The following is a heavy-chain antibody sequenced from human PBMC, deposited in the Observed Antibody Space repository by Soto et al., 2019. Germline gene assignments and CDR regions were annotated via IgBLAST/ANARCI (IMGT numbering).Heavy chain of an antibody. J-gene: IGHJ5*02. CDR2: IYSGGST. Sequence: GSLRLSCAASGFTVSSNYMSWVRQAPGKGLEWVSVIYSGGSTYYADSVKGRFTISRDNSKNTLYLQMNSLRAEDTAVYYCAKYNGDYDILTGYYTYNWFDPWGQGTLVTVSS. CDR3: AKYNGDYDILTGYYTYNWFDP. CDR1: GFTVSSNY. V-gene: IGHV3-53*01. D-gene: IGHD3-9*01.